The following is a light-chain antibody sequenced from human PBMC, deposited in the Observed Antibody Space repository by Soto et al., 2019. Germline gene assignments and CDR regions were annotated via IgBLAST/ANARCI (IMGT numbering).Light chain of an antibody. J-gene: IGKJ2*01. CDR1: QSVSSN. CDR3: QQYNNWPIG. V-gene: IGKV3-15*01. Sequence: EIVMTQSPATLSVSPGERATLSCRASQSVSSNLAWYQQKPGQAPRLLIYGASTRATGIPARFSGSGSGTEFTLTISGLQSEDFAVYYCQQYNNWPIGFGQGTKLEIK. CDR2: GAS.